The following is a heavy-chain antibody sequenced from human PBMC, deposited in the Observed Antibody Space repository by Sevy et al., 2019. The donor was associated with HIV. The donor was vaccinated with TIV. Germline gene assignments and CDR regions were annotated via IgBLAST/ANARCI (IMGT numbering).Heavy chain of an antibody. D-gene: IGHD5-18*01. CDR3: ARDGRYSYGYRNYYYYYGMDV. J-gene: IGHJ6*02. CDR2: IKQDGSEK. CDR1: GFTFSSYW. Sequence: GGSLRLSCAASGFTFSSYWMSWVRQAPGKGLEWVANIKQDGSEKYYGDSVKGRFTISRDNAKNSLYLQMNSLRAEDTAVYYCARDGRYSYGYRNYYYYYGMDVWGQGTTVTVSS. V-gene: IGHV3-7*01.